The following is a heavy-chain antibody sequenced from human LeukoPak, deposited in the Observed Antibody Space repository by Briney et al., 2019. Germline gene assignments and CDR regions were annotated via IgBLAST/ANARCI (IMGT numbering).Heavy chain of an antibody. D-gene: IGHD5-24*01. CDR1: GFTVSSNY. V-gene: IGHV3-53*01. J-gene: IGHJ4*02. Sequence: GGSLRLSCAASGFTVSSNYMSWVPQAPGKGLEWVSVIYSGGSTYYAASVKGRFTISRDNSKNTLYLQMSSLRAEDTAVYYCAKAGGRYGYKLLDYWGQGTLVTVSS. CDR3: AKAGGRYGYKLLDY. CDR2: IYSGGST.